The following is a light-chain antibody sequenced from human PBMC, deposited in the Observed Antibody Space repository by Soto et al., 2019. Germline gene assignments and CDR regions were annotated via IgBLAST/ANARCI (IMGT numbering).Light chain of an antibody. J-gene: IGLJ3*02. CDR3: CSYAGNSLWV. CDR2: DVS. V-gene: IGLV2-11*01. CDR1: SSDVGGYNY. Sequence: QSALTQPRSVSGSPGQSATISCTGTSSDVGGYNYVSWYQQHPGKAPKLMIYDVSKWPSGVPDRFSGSKSGNTASLTISGLQAEDEADYYCCSYAGNSLWVFGGGTKLTVL.